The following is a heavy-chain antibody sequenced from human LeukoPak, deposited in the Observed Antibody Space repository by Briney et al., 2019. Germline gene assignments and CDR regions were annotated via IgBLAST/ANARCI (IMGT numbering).Heavy chain of an antibody. CDR1: GFTVSDYY. CDR3: ARDGTVTRDWFDP. V-gene: IGHV3-7*01. CDR2: IKQDGSEK. J-gene: IGHJ5*02. Sequence: GGSLRLSCAASGFTVSDYYMSWVRQAPGKGLEWVANIKQDGSEKYYVDSVKGRFTISRDNAKNSLYLQMNSLRAEDTAVYYCARDGTVTRDWFDPWGQGTLVTVSS. D-gene: IGHD4-17*01.